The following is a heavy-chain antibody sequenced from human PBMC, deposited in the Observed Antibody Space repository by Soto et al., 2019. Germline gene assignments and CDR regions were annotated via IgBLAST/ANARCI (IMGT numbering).Heavy chain of an antibody. CDR2: ISGSGGST. CDR1: GFTFSSYA. J-gene: IGHJ3*02. D-gene: IGHD2-15*01. Sequence: WGSLRLSCAASGFTFSSYAMSWVRQAPGKGLEWVSAISGSGGSTYYADSVKGRFTISRDNSKKKLYLQMKSLRAEDTAVYYCATTVVTYPGAFDIWGQGTMVTVSS. V-gene: IGHV3-23*01. CDR3: ATTVVTYPGAFDI.